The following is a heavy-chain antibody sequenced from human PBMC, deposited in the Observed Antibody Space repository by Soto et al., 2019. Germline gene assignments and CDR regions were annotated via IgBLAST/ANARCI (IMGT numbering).Heavy chain of an antibody. V-gene: IGHV4-59*01. CDR2: IYYSGST. CDR1: GGSISSYY. J-gene: IGHJ6*03. D-gene: IGHD3-3*01. Sequence: PSETLSLTCTVSGGSISSYYWSWIRQPPGKGLEWIGYIYYSGSTNYNPSLKSRVTISVDTSKNQFSLKLSSVTAADTAVYYCARGATIFGVVITPLPYYYYYYMDVWGKGTTVTVSS. CDR3: ARGATIFGVVITPLPYYYYYYMDV.